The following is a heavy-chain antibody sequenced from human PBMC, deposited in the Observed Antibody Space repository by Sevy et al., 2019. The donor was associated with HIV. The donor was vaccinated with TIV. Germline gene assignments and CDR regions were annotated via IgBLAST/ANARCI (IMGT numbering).Heavy chain of an antibody. D-gene: IGHD2-15*01. CDR2: ISYDGSNK. V-gene: IGHV3-30*18. CDR3: AKDREDGFYYYHGMDV. J-gene: IGHJ6*02. CDR1: GFTFSSYG. Sequence: GGSLRLSCAASGFTFSSYGMHWVRQAPGKGLEWVAVISYDGSNKYYAHSVKGRFTISRDNSKNTLYLQMNSLRAEDTAVYYCAKDREDGFYYYHGMDVWGQGTTVTVSS.